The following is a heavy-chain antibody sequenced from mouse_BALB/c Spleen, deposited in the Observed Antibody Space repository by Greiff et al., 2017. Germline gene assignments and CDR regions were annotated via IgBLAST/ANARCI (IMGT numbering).Heavy chain of an antibody. D-gene: IGHD2-3*01. CDR2: IYPSDSYT. V-gene: IGHV1-69*02. CDR1: GYTFTSYW. J-gene: IGHJ3*01. Sequence: QVQLQQPGAELVRPGASVKLSCKASGYTFTSYWINWVKQRPGQGLEWIGNIYPSDSYTNYNQKFKDKATLTVDKSSSTAYMQLSSPTSEDSAVYYCTRGGYYGGFAYWGQGTLGTVSA. CDR3: TRGGYYGGFAY.